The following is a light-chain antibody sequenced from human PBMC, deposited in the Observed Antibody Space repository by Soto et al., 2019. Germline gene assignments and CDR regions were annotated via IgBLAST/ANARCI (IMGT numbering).Light chain of an antibody. CDR1: SSDVGGYNY. V-gene: IGLV2-8*01. CDR3: SSYTSTSTIL. CDR2: EVS. Sequence: QSALTQPPSASGSPGQSVTISCTGTSSDVGGYNYVSWYQQHPGKAPKVMMYEVSKRPSGVPDRFSGSKSGNTASLTVSGLQAEDEADYYCSSYTSTSTILFGGGTKLTVL. J-gene: IGLJ2*01.